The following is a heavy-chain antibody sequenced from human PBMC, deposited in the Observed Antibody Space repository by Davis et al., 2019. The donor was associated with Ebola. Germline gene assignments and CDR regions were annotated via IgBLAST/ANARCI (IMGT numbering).Heavy chain of an antibody. J-gene: IGHJ5*02. V-gene: IGHV4-34*01. D-gene: IGHD3-3*02. CDR1: GGSFSGYY. CDR3: ARGGPFLEWLLMDP. CDR2: INHSGST. Sequence: MPGGSLRLSCAVYGGSFSGYYWSWIRQPPGKGLEWIGEINHSGSTNYNPSLKSRVTISVDTSKNQFSLKLSSVTAADTAVYYCARGGPFLEWLLMDPWGQGTLVTVSS.